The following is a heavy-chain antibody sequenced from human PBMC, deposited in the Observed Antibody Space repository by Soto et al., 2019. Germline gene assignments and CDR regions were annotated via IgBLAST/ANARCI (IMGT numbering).Heavy chain of an antibody. CDR1: GGSISSYY. V-gene: IGHV4-59*01. CDR2: IYYSGST. J-gene: IGHJ5*02. CDR3: ARSPGRSLMVYAIDWFDP. D-gene: IGHD2-8*01. Sequence: PSETLSLTCTVSGGSISSYYWSWIRQPPGKGLEWIGYIYYSGSTNYNPSLKSRVTISVDTSKNQFSLKLSSVTAADTAVYYCARSPGRSLMVYAIDWFDPWGQGTLVTVSS.